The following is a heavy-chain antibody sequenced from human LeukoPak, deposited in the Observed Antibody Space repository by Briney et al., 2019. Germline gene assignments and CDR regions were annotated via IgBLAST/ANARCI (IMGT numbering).Heavy chain of an antibody. J-gene: IGHJ4*02. D-gene: IGHD5-18*01. CDR1: GGSFSGNY. Sequence: SETLSFTCAVYGGSFSGNYWSWIRQPPGKGLEWIGEINHSGSTNYNPSLKSRVAISVDTSKNQFSLKLSSVTAADTAVYYCARGRKLWFDYWGQGTLVTVSS. CDR2: INHSGST. V-gene: IGHV4-34*01. CDR3: ARGRKLWFDY.